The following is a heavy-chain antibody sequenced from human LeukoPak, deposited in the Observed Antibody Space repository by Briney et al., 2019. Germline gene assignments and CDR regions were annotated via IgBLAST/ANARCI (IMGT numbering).Heavy chain of an antibody. CDR3: ARDSITGTSYYYYGMDV. D-gene: IGHD1-7*01. Sequence: GGSLRLSCAASGFTFSSYAMHWVRQAPGKGLEWVTVISCDGSNKYYADSVKGRFTISRDNSKNTLYLQMNSLRPEDTAVYYCARDSITGTSYYYYGMDVWGQGTTVTVSS. CDR1: GFTFSSYA. V-gene: IGHV3-30-3*01. CDR2: ISCDGSNK. J-gene: IGHJ6*02.